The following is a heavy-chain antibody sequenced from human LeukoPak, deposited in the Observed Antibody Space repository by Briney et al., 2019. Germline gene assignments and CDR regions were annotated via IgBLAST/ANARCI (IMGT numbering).Heavy chain of an antibody. Sequence: PGRSPRLSCAGSGFTFSTYAMHWVRQAPGKGLEWVAVISSDGTKKYCADSVKGRFTISRDNSKDMLYLQMNSLRVDDTAVYYCARDPNSGYDMVWYLDLWGRGTLVTVSS. CDR2: ISSDGTKK. CDR1: GFTFSTYA. J-gene: IGHJ2*01. V-gene: IGHV3-30-3*01. D-gene: IGHD5-12*01. CDR3: ARDPNSGYDMVWYLDL.